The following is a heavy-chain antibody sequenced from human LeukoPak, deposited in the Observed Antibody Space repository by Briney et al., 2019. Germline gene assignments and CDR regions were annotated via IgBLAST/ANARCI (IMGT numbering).Heavy chain of an antibody. CDR3: ARAPSGFTYGPGDH. J-gene: IGHJ4*02. CDR2: INPNSGGT. Sequence: GASVKVSCKASGYTFTGYYMHWVRQAPGQGLEWMGRINPNSGGTNYAQKFQGRVTMTTDTSTITAYMELRSLRSDDTAVYYCARAPSGFTYGPGDHWGQGTLVIVSS. D-gene: IGHD5-18*01. CDR1: GYTFTGYY. V-gene: IGHV1-2*06.